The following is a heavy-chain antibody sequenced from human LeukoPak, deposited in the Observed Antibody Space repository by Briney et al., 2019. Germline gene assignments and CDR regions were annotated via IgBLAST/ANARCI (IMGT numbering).Heavy chain of an antibody. CDR1: GGSISSYY. CDR3: AREGSRGYTDY. D-gene: IGHD5-24*01. V-gene: IGHV4-59*01. J-gene: IGHJ4*02. Sequence: PSETLSLTCTVSGGSISSYYWSWIRQPPGKGLEWIGYIYYSGSTNYNPSLKSRVTISVDASKNQFSLTLSSVTAADTAVYYCAREGSRGYTDYWGQGTLVTVSS. CDR2: IYYSGST.